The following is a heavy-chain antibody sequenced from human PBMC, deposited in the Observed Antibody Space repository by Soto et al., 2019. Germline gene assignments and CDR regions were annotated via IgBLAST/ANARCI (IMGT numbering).Heavy chain of an antibody. CDR1: GFSLSGGGVG. CDR2: IYWNDGK. Sequence: GSGPTLVNPTQTLTLTCSFSGFSLSGGGVGVGWIRQPPGKALEWVALIYWNDGKRYSPSLKSSLTITKDTSKNQVVLTMTNMDPVDIATYYCAHKMDTVDWFGPWGRGTLVTVSS. J-gene: IGHJ5*02. CDR3: AHKMDTVDWFGP. V-gene: IGHV2-5*01. D-gene: IGHD5-18*01.